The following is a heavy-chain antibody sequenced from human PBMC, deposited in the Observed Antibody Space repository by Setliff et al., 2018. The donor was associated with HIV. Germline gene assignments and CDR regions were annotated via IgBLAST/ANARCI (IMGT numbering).Heavy chain of an antibody. J-gene: IGHJ4*02. V-gene: IGHV4-39*01. D-gene: IGHD3-3*01. CDR3: ARSQPDTIFGVVIFDY. CDR1: GGSISSSGPGYY. Sequence: SETLSLTCTVSGGSISSSGPGYYWGWVRQAPGGGLEWIGSVYYSGSTYYNPSLKSRVTISLDTSKKQLSLRLTSMTAADTAVYYCARSQPDTIFGVVIFDYWGQGKMVTVSS. CDR2: VYYSGST.